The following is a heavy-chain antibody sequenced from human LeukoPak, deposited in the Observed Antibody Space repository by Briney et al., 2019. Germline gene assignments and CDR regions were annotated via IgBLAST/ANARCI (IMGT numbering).Heavy chain of an antibody. CDR1: GGTFSSYT. J-gene: IGHJ4*02. D-gene: IGHD3-22*01. V-gene: IGHV1-69*02. CDR2: IIPILGIA. CDR3: ALAGRNYYDSSGYYYY. Sequence: GSSLKVSCKASGGTFSSYTISWVRQAPGQGLEWMGRIIPILGIANYAQKFQGRVTITADKSTSTAYMELSSLRSEDTAVYYCALAGRNYYDSSGYYYYWGQGTLVTVSS.